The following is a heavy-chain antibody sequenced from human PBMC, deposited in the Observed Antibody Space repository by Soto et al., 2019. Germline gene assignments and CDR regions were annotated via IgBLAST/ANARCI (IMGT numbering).Heavy chain of an antibody. CDR3: ARGGYDILTGPTYGMDV. V-gene: IGHV1-46*01. CDR1: GYTFTSYY. D-gene: IGHD3-9*01. CDR2: TNPSGGST. J-gene: IGHJ6*02. Sequence: ASVKVSCKASGYTFTSYYMHWVRQAPGQGLEWMGITNPSGGSTSYAQKFQGRVTMTRDTSTSTVYMELSSLRSEDTAVHYCARGGYDILTGPTYGMDVWGQGTTVTVSS.